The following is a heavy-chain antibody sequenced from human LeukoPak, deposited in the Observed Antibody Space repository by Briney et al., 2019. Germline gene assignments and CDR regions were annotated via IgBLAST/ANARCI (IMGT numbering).Heavy chain of an antibody. D-gene: IGHD2-8*02. CDR3: VRGGTGHFDY. V-gene: IGHV4-4*02. CDR2: VYHSGST. CDR1: GGSISSTNW. Sequence: PSETLSLTCAVSGGSISSTNWWTWVRQPPGKGLEWIGEVYHSGSTNYNPSLKSRVTISVDESKNQFSLNLSPVTAADTAIYHCVRGGTGHFDYWGQGILVTVSS. J-gene: IGHJ4*02.